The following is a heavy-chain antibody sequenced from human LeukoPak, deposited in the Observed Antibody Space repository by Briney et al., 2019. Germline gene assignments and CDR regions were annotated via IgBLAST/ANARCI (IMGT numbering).Heavy chain of an antibody. Sequence: SETLSLTCTVSGGSISSGTYYWGWIRQPPGKGLEWIGSIDYSGNTYYNASLKSRVTISGDTSKNQFSLKLSSVTAADTAVYYCARVKSGSTFDYWGQGTLVTVSS. J-gene: IGHJ4*02. CDR3: ARVKSGSTFDY. V-gene: IGHV4-39*07. D-gene: IGHD1-26*01. CDR2: IDYSGNT. CDR1: GGSISSGTYY.